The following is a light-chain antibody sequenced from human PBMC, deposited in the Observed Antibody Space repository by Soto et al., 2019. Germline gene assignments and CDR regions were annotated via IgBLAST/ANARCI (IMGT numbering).Light chain of an antibody. CDR3: QEYSSYWT. J-gene: IGKJ1*01. V-gene: IGKV1-5*01. CDR2: DAS. CDR1: QSINTR. Sequence: DIQLTQSPSTLSVSAGDRVTITCRASQSINTRLAWYQQKPGNAPTLLIYDASNLESGVPSRFSGSGSGTEFTLIISSLQSDDFATYYCQEYSSYWTFGQGTKVDI.